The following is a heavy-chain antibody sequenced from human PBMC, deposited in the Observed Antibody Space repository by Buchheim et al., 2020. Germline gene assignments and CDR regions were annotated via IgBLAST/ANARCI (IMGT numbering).Heavy chain of an antibody. CDR2: ISSSSSTI. CDR3: ARDNGQPRYSSSWYDRYFDYYGMDV. D-gene: IGHD6-13*01. J-gene: IGHJ6*02. CDR1: GFTFSSYS. Sequence: EVQLVESGGGLVQPGGSLRLSCAASGFTFSSYSMNWVRQAPGKGLEWVSYISSSSSTIYYADSVKGRFTISRDNAKNSLYLQMNSLRAEDTAVYYCARDNGQPRYSSSWYDRYFDYYGMDVWGQGTT. V-gene: IGHV3-48*01.